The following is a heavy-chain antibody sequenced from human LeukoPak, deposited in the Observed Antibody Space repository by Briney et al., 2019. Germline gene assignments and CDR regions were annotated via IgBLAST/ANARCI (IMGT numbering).Heavy chain of an antibody. CDR1: GGSFSGYY. CDR2: INHSGST. Sequence: SETLSLTCAVYGGSFSGYYWSWIRQPPGKGLEWLGEINHSGSTYYNPSLKSRLTISVDTSKNQFSLKVSSVTAADTAVYYCARRRGNTSGFQGYYFDYWGQGTLVTVSS. J-gene: IGHJ4*02. V-gene: IGHV4-34*09. CDR3: ARRRGNTSGFQGYYFDY. D-gene: IGHD6-19*01.